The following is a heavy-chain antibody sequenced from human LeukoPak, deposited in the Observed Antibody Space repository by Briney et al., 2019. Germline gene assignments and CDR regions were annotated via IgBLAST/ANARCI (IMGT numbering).Heavy chain of an antibody. D-gene: IGHD5-18*01. CDR1: GFAFSRYA. Sequence: GGSLRLSCAASGFAFSRYAMSWVRQAPGKGLEWVSAISGSGGSTYYADSVKGRFTISRDNSKNTLYLQMNSLRAEDTAVYYCAKAPVGYSYGSYYFDYWGQGTLVPVSS. V-gene: IGHV3-23*01. CDR2: ISGSGGST. J-gene: IGHJ4*02. CDR3: AKAPVGYSYGSYYFDY.